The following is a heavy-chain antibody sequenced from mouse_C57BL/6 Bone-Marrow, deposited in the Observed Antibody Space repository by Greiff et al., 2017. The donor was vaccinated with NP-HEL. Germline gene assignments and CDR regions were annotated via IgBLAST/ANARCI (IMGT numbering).Heavy chain of an antibody. CDR2: INPNNGGT. D-gene: IGHD2-5*01. V-gene: IGHV1-18*01. Sequence: LKVCGPELVKPGASVKIPCKASGYTFTDYNMDWVKQSHGKSLEWIGDINPNNGGTIYNQKFKGKATLTVDKSSSTAYMELRSLTSEDTAVYYCARPAYSNFYFDYWGQGTTLTVSS. CDR1: GYTFTDYN. J-gene: IGHJ2*01. CDR3: ARPAYSNFYFDY.